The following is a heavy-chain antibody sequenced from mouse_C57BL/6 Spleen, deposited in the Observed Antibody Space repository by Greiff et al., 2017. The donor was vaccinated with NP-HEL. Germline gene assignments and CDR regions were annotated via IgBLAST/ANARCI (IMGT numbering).Heavy chain of an antibody. CDR3: ARDSYYYGSSPWYFDV. J-gene: IGHJ1*03. Sequence: EVQGVESGGGLVKPGGSLKLSCAASGFTFTSYAMSWVRQTPEKRLEWVATISDGGSYTYYPDNVKGRFTISRDNAKNNLYLQMSHLKSEDTAMYYCARDSYYYGSSPWYFDVWGTGTTVTVSS. D-gene: IGHD1-1*01. V-gene: IGHV5-4*01. CDR2: ISDGGSYT. CDR1: GFTFTSYA.